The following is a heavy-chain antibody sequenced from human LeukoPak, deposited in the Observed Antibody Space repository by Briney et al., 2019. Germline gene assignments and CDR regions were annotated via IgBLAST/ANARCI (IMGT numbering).Heavy chain of an antibody. CDR2: IKQEGSEN. V-gene: IGHV3-7*05. D-gene: IGHD5-12*01. J-gene: IGHJ4*02. Sequence: GGSLRLSCAASGFIFSSYWMTWVRQAPGKGLEWVANIKQEGSENYYVGSVKGRLTISRDNSKNSLYLEMNSLRAEDTAVYYCAREYSGYDRFDYWGQGTLVTVSS. CDR3: AREYSGYDRFDY. CDR1: GFIFSSYW.